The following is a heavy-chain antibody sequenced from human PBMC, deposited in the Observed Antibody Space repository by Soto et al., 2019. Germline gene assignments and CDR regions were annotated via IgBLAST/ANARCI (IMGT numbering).Heavy chain of an antibody. J-gene: IGHJ4*02. V-gene: IGHV3-23*01. D-gene: IGHD3-3*01. CDR1: GFTFSSYA. Sequence: GGSLRLSCAASGFTFSSYAMSWVRQAPGKGLEWVSAISGSGGSTYYADSVKGRFTISRDNSKNTLYLQMNSLRAEDTAVYYCAKGIRFLEWSGPFDYWGQGTLVTVSS. CDR3: AKGIRFLEWSGPFDY. CDR2: ISGSGGST.